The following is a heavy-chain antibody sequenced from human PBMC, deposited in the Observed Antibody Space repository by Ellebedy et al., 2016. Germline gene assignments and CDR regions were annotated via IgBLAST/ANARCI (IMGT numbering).Heavy chain of an antibody. CDR3: ARDKEETYYDILMDGFDP. Sequence: GESLKISXAASGFTFSSYGMHWVRQAPGKELEWVAVIWYDGSNKYYADSVKGRFTISRDNSKNTLYLQMNSLRAEDTAVYNCARDKEETYYDILMDGFDPWGQGTLVTVSS. J-gene: IGHJ5*02. CDR1: GFTFSSYG. D-gene: IGHD3-9*01. CDR2: IWYDGSNK. V-gene: IGHV3-33*01.